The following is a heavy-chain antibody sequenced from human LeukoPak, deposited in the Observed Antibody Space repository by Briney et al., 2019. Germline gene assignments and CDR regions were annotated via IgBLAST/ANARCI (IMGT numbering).Heavy chain of an antibody. J-gene: IGHJ3*02. CDR1: GFTFSSYS. CDR2: ISSSSSYI. D-gene: IGHD2-2*01. Sequence: GGSLRLSCAASGFTFSSYSMNWVRQAPGKGLEWVSSISSSSSYIYYADSVKGRFTISRDNAKNSLYLQMNSLRAEDTAVYYCADLSSSTFGSADAFDIWGQGTMVTVSS. V-gene: IGHV3-21*04. CDR3: ADLSSSTFGSADAFDI.